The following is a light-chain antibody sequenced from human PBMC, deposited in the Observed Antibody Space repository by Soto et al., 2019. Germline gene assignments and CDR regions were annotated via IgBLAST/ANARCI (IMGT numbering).Light chain of an antibody. V-gene: IGKV3-20*01. CDR2: GAS. CDR3: QQYDASPPRYT. Sequence: EIVLTQSPATLSLSPGERATLSCRASQSVTSSYLAWYQQKPGQAPRLVISGASSRAAGIPDRFSGSGSGTDFTFTISRLEPEDFAVYYCQQYDASPPRYTFGQGTKLEIK. CDR1: QSVTSSY. J-gene: IGKJ2*01.